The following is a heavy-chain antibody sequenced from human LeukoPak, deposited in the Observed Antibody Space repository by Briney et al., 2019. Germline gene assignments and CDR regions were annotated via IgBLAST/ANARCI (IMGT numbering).Heavy chain of an antibody. J-gene: IGHJ4*02. Sequence: KPSETLSLTCAVSGYSISSGYYWGWIRQPPGKGLEWIGSIYHSGSTYYNPSLKSRVTISVDTSKNQFSLKLSSVTAADTAVYYCARPLCDSSGYYYVPGEVYLFDYWGQGTLVTVSS. V-gene: IGHV4-38-2*01. D-gene: IGHD3-22*01. CDR2: IYHSGST. CDR1: GYSISSGYY. CDR3: ARPLCDSSGYYYVPGEVYLFDY.